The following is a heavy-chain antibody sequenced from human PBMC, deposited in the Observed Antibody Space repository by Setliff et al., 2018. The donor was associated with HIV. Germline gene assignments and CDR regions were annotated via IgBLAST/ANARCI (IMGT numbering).Heavy chain of an antibody. J-gene: IGHJ5*02. D-gene: IGHD2-15*01. CDR1: GYTFTSYA. V-gene: IGHV1-3*03. CDR3: ARGSYCSGGSCYVNWFDP. Sequence: GASVKVSCKASGYTFTSYAMHWVRQAPGQRLEWMGWINAGNGNTKYSQEFQGRVTITRDTSASTAYMELSSLRSEDTAVYYCARGSYCSGGSCYVNWFDPWGQGTLVTVSS. CDR2: INAGNGNT.